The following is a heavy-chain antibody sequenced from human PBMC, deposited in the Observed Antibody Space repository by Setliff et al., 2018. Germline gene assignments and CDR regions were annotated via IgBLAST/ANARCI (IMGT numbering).Heavy chain of an antibody. J-gene: IGHJ3*02. CDR1: GGSISTYY. D-gene: IGHD7-27*01. V-gene: IGHV4-4*07. CDR2: IHSRGNT. CDR3: ARAGAIQGGFDI. Sequence: SETLSLTCNVSGGSISTYYWSWIRQPAGKGLEWIGRIHSRGNTNYKPSLKSRVTMSVDTTKNQFSLKLSSVTAADTAVYYCARAGAIQGGFDIWGQGTVVTVSS.